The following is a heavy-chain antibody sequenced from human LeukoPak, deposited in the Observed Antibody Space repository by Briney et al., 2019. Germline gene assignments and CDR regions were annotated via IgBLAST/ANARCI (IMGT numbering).Heavy chain of an antibody. CDR2: ISYDGSDK. D-gene: IGHD2-2*01. V-gene: IGHV3-30*04. Sequence: PGGSLRLSCAASGFTFSSYVLHWVRQAPGKGLEGVAVISYDGSDKYYADSVKGRFTLSRDNTKNTMFLQMNSLRVEDTAVYYYARARSDIVVGNLDVWGKGTTVTVSS. CDR1: GFTFSSYV. J-gene: IGHJ6*04. CDR3: ARARSDIVVGNLDV.